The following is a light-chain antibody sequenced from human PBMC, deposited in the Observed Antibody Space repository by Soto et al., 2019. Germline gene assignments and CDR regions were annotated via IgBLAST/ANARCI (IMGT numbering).Light chain of an antibody. Sequence: QSVLTQPPSVSAAPRQRVTISCFGSSSNIRNNAVHWYQQLPGRAPKVLIYFDDLLPSGVSDRFSGSKSGTSASLAISGVQSEDEADYYCAAWDDNLNGPVFGGGTKLTVL. CDR3: AAWDDNLNGPV. J-gene: IGLJ2*01. V-gene: IGLV1-36*01. CDR2: FDD. CDR1: SSNIRNNA.